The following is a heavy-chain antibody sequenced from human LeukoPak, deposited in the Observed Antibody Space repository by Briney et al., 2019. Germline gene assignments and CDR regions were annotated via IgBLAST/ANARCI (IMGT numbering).Heavy chain of an antibody. CDR2: ISDGGSAT. CDR3: TRENYVPDS. Sequence: GGSLRLSCVASGYTFSPYWMSWVRQTPGKGLEWVASISDGGSATYYVDSVRGRFTISRDDAKNSLFLQMNGLRADDTAVYYCTRENYVPDSWGQGTLVTVSS. J-gene: IGHJ4*02. V-gene: IGHV3-7*03. CDR1: GYTFSPYW. D-gene: IGHD3-10*02.